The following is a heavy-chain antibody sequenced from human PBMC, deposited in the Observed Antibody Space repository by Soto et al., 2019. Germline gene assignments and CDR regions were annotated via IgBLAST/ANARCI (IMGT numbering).Heavy chain of an antibody. D-gene: IGHD3-10*01. CDR3: AKDGGSYYIGYYYYGMDV. Sequence: PGGSLRLSCAASGFTFDDYTMHWVRQAPGKGLEWVSLISWDGGSTYYADSVKGRFTISRDNSKNSLYLQMNSLRTEDTALYYCAKDGGSYYIGYYYYGMDVWGQGTTVTVSS. J-gene: IGHJ6*02. CDR2: ISWDGGST. CDR1: GFTFDDYT. V-gene: IGHV3-43*01.